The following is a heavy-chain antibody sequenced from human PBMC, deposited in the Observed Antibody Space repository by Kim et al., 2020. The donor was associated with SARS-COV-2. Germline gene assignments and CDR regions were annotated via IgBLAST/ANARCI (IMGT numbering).Heavy chain of an antibody. CDR1: GGSFSGYY. D-gene: IGHD2-15*01. V-gene: IGHV4-34*01. Sequence: SETLSLTCAVYGGSFSGYYWSWIRQPPGKGLEWIGEINHSGSTNYNPSLKSRVTISVDTSKNQFSLKLSSVTAADTAVYYCAREGYCSGGSCAHWGQGTLVTVSS. CDR3: AREGYCSGGSCAH. CDR2: INHSGST. J-gene: IGHJ4*02.